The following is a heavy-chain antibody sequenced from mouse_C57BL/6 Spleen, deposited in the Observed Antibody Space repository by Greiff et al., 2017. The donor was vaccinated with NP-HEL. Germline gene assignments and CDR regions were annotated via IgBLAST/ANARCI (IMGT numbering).Heavy chain of an antibody. J-gene: IGHJ4*01. Sequence: VQLVEPGPGLVQPSQSLSITCTVSGFSLTSYGVHWVRQSPGKGLEWLGVIWSGGSTDYNAAILSRLSISKDNSKNQVFFKMNSLQADDTAIYYCARSATVVARDWGQGTSVTVSS. V-gene: IGHV2-2*01. CDR2: IWSGGST. CDR3: ARSATVVARD. D-gene: IGHD1-1*01. CDR1: GFSLTSYG.